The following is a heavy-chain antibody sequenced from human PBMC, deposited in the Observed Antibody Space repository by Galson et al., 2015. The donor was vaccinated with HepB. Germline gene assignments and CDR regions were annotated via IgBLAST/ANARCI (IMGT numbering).Heavy chain of an antibody. CDR1: GFTFNSYN. V-gene: IGHV3-21*01. Sequence: SLRLSCAASGFTFNSYNMNWVRQAPGKGLEWVSSIRSSSSYISYADSVKGRVTISRDNAKNPLYLQMNSLRAEDTAVYSCARTPKAIAAAGKGGPIDYWGQGTLVTVSS. D-gene: IGHD6-13*01. CDR3: ARTPKAIAAAGKGGPIDY. CDR2: IRSSSSYI. J-gene: IGHJ4*02.